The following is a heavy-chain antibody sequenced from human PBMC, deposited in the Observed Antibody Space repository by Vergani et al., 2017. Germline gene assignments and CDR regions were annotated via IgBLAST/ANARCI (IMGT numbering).Heavy chain of an antibody. CDR1: GGSISSYY. D-gene: IGHD5-18*01. CDR3: ARVTDVDTAMGTLDPVWFDP. CDR2: IYYSGST. Sequence: QVQLQESGPGLVKPSETLSLTCTVSGGSISSYYWSWIRQPPGKGLEWIGYIYYSGSTNYNPSLKSRVTISVDTSKNQFSLKLSPVTAADTAVYYCARVTDVDTAMGTLDPVWFDPWGQGTLVTVSS. J-gene: IGHJ5*02. V-gene: IGHV4-59*01.